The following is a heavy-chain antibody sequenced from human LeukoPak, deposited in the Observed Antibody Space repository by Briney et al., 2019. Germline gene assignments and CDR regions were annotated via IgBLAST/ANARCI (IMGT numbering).Heavy chain of an antibody. CDR3: AAMTTVTTSYFDY. V-gene: IGHV3-30-3*01. Sequence: GGSLRLSCAASGFTFSSSAMHWVRQAPDKGLEWVAVISYDGSNKYYADSVKGRFTISRDSSKNTLYLQMNSLRAEDTAVYYCAAMTTVTTSYFDYWGQGTLVTVSS. CDR2: ISYDGSNK. CDR1: GFTFSSSA. D-gene: IGHD4-17*01. J-gene: IGHJ4*02.